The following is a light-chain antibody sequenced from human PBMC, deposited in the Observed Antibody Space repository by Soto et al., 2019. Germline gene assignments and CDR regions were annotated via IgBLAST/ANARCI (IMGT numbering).Light chain of an antibody. J-gene: IGLJ1*01. Sequence: QSVLTQPPSVSASPGQKVTISCTGTSSDVGGYNYVSWYQQHPGKAPKLMIYDVSNRPSGVSNRFSGSKSGNTASLTISGLQAEDDSDYYCSSYASSSTYVFGTGTKVTVL. CDR3: SSYASSSTYV. V-gene: IGLV2-14*01. CDR1: SSDVGGYNY. CDR2: DVS.